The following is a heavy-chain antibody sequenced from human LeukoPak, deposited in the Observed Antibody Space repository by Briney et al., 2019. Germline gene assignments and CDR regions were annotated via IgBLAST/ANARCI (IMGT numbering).Heavy chain of an antibody. CDR2: ISSSGSTI. CDR1: GFTFSSYE. D-gene: IGHD6-19*01. Sequence: GGSLRLSCAASGFTFSSYEMNWVRQAPGKGLEWVSYISSSGSTIYYADSVKGRFTISRDNAKNSLYLQMNSLRAEDTAVYYCARLRGWTYGMGVWGQGTTVTVSS. J-gene: IGHJ6*02. V-gene: IGHV3-48*03. CDR3: ARLRGWTYGMGV.